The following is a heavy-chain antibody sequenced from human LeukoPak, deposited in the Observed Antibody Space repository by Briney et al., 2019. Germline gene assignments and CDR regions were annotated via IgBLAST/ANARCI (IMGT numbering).Heavy chain of an antibody. D-gene: IGHD3-3*02. Sequence: GVSLRLSCVASGFTITNARMGWVRQAPGKGLEWVGPIKSKIDGGTTDFAAPVKGRFTISIDDSKHTLYLQMNSLKSEDTGVYYCTTGYGHSDFDYWGQGTLVTVSS. CDR2: IKSKIDGGTT. CDR1: GFTITNAR. CDR3: TTGYGHSDFDY. J-gene: IGHJ4*02. V-gene: IGHV3-15*01.